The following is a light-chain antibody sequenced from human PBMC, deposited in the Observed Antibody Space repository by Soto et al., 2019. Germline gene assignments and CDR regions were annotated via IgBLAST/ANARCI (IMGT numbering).Light chain of an antibody. CDR2: GTS. CDR1: QSVSSNS. V-gene: IGKV3-20*01. J-gene: IGKJ1*01. Sequence: EIVLTQSPGTLSLSPGESATLSCRASQSVSSNSLAWYRRNPGQPPSLLIYGTSTRATDIPRRFSGSGSGTDFTLTITRLEPEDFAVYFCQQYGDSPPTFRQGTKVEVK. CDR3: QQYGDSPPT.